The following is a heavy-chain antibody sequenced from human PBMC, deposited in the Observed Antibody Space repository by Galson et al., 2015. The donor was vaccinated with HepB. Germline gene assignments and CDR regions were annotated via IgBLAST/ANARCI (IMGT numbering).Heavy chain of an antibody. J-gene: IGHJ4*02. CDR3: SRGNYGSGGVPY. D-gene: IGHD6-25*01. Sequence: SGDSVSSTSSTWVRVRQSPSRGLEWLGRTYYRSKWYNDYAVSVKGRITINPDTSKNQFSLELNSVTPEDTAVYYCSRGNYGSGGVPYWGQGALVTVSS. CDR2: TYYRSKWYN. CDR1: GDSVSSTSST. V-gene: IGHV6-1*01.